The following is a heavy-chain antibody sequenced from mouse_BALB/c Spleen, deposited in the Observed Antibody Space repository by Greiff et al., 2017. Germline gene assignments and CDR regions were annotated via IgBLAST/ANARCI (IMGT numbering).Heavy chain of an antibody. D-gene: IGHD2-12*01. V-gene: IGHV1-54*01. CDR3: ARLRDDFDY. J-gene: IGHJ2*01. Sequence: VQLQESGAELVRPGTSVKVSCKASGYAFTNYLIEWVKQRPGQGLEWIGVINPGSGGTNYNEKFKGKATLTADKSSSTAYMQLSSLTSDDSAVYFCARLRDDFDYWGQGTTLTVSS. CDR1: GYAFTNYL. CDR2: INPGSGGT.